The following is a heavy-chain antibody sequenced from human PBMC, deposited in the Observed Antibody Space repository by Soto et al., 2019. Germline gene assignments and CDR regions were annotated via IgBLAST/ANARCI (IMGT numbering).Heavy chain of an antibody. CDR2: IYYSGST. J-gene: IGHJ6*02. CDR3: ARDVGRADYGDYGRWWGAYYYYGMDV. CDR1: GGSVSSGSYY. Sequence: KASETLSLTCTVSGGSVSSGSYYWSWIRQPPGKGLEWIGYIYYSGSTNYNPSLKSRVTISVDTSKNQFSLKLSSVTAADTAVYYCARDVGRADYGDYGRWWGAYYYYGMDVWGQGTTVTVSS. D-gene: IGHD4-17*01. V-gene: IGHV4-61*01.